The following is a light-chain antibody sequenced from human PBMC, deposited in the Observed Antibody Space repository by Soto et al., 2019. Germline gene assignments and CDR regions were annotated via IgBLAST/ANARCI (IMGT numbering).Light chain of an antibody. CDR3: QECNTKSYT. V-gene: IGKV1-5*03. J-gene: IGKJ2*01. CDR2: KAS. CDR1: QGISTW. Sequence: DIQMTQSPSILSASVGDRVTITCRASQGISTWLAWYQQKPGKAPKLLMYKASTLETGVPSRFSGSGSGTEFTLTISSLQPDDLATYYCQECNTKSYTFGQGTKLEIK.